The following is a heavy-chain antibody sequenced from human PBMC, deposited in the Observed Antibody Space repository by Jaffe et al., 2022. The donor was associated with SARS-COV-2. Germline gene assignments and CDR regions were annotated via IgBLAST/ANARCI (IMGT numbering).Heavy chain of an antibody. CDR3: AKVAVSGGAGGYSYGRQWYYYYGMDV. CDR1: GFTFSSYA. V-gene: IGHV3-23*01. D-gene: IGHD5-18*01. J-gene: IGHJ6*02. Sequence: EVQLLESGGGLVQPGGSLRLSCAASGFTFSSYAMSWVRQAPGKGLEWVSAISGSGGSTYYADSVKGRFTISRDNSKNTLYLQMNSLRAEDTAVYYCAKVAVSGGAGGYSYGRQWYYYYGMDVWGQGTTVTVSS. CDR2: ISGSGGST.